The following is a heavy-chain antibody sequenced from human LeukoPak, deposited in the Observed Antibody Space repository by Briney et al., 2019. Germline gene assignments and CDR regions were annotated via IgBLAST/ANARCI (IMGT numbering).Heavy chain of an antibody. V-gene: IGHV3-9*01. CDR1: GFTFENFA. CDR3: VREKPLNGFRVFDM. D-gene: IGHD2-8*01. CDR2: INWKGAMT. Sequence: GGSLRLSCAASGFTFENFAMQWVRQAPGKGLEWVSGINWKGAMTAYAESVRGRFTISRDDAKNSLYLQMNSLSVEDTALYYCVREKPLNGFRVFDMWGQGTMVTVSS. J-gene: IGHJ3*02.